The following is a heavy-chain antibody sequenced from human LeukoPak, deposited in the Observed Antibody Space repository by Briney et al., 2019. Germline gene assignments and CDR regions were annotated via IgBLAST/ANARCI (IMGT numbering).Heavy chain of an antibody. J-gene: IGHJ4*02. Sequence: ASVKVSCKVSGYTLTELSMHWVRQAPGKGLEWMGGFDPEDGETIYAQKFQGRVTMPEDTSTDTAYMELSSLRSEDTAVYYCATGVVRGSAFDYWGQGTLVTVSS. D-gene: IGHD3-16*01. V-gene: IGHV1-24*01. CDR3: ATGVVRGSAFDY. CDR1: GYTLTELS. CDR2: FDPEDGET.